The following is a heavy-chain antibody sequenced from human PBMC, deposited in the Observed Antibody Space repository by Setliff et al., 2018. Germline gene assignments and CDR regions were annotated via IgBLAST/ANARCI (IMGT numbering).Heavy chain of an antibody. D-gene: IGHD6-19*01. Sequence: KASETLSLTCTVSGGSISSYYWSWIRPPAGKGLEWIGHIYIGGSANYNPSLKSRVTMSIDTSKNQFSLKLNSVTAADIAVYYCAREQWLDPPGYYYMDVWAKGTTVTVSS. CDR1: GGSISSYY. V-gene: IGHV4-4*07. CDR2: IYIGGSA. J-gene: IGHJ6*03. CDR3: AREQWLDPPGYYYMDV.